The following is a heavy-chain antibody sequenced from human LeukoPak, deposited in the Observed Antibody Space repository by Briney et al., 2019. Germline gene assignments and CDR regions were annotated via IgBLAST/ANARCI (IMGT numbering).Heavy chain of an antibody. V-gene: IGHV4-34*01. CDR3: VLLGTMVRGVTSTNWFDP. CDR1: GGSFSGYY. CDR2: INHSGST. D-gene: IGHD3-10*01. Sequence: PSETLSLTCAVYGGSFSGYYWSWICQPPGKGLEWIGEINHSGSTNYNPSLKSRVTISVDTSKNQVSLKLSSVTAADTAVYYCVLLGTMVRGVTSTNWFDPWGQGTLVTVSS. J-gene: IGHJ5*02.